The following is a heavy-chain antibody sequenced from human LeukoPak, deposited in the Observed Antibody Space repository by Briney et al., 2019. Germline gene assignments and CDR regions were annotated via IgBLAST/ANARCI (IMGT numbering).Heavy chain of an antibody. D-gene: IGHD3-3*01. J-gene: IGHJ3*02. CDR1: GFTFGDYS. V-gene: IGHV3-7*01. Sequence: GGSLRLSCAASGFTFGDYSMTWVRQAPGKGLEWVANIMKDGSERNYVDSVKGRFTISRDNAKNSLYLQMNSLRAEDTAVYYCARVSYTIFGGQGYAFDIWGQGTMVTVSS. CDR3: ARVSYTIFGGQGYAFDI. CDR2: IMKDGSER.